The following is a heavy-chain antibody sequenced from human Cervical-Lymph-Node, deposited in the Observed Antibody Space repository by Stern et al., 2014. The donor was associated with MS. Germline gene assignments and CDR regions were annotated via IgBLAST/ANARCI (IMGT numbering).Heavy chain of an antibody. Sequence: EDQLVESGGGVIQPGGSLRLSCTASGFTVSRAYMPWVRQAPGKGLEWVSLITNVGSTFYTDSVKGRFTISRDDSKNTVYLHMTSLRAEDTAMYYCARDTSSPERSDWWGQGTLVTVSS. CDR1: GFTVSRAY. V-gene: IGHV3-53*01. D-gene: IGHD1-1*01. CDR3: ARDTSSPERSDW. CDR2: ITNVGST. J-gene: IGHJ4*02.